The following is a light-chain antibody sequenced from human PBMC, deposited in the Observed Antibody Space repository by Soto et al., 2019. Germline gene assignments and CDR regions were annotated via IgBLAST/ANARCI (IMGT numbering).Light chain of an antibody. CDR3: CSYASSSAFRGV. CDR1: SSDIGSYNL. Sequence: QSALTQPASVSGSPGQSITISCTGTSSDIGSYNLVSWYQQHPGRAPKLMIYDDTKRPSGVSKRFSGSKSGNTPSLTISGLQAEDEADYYCCSYASSSAFRGVFGGGTKLTVL. CDR2: DDT. J-gene: IGLJ3*02. V-gene: IGLV2-23*02.